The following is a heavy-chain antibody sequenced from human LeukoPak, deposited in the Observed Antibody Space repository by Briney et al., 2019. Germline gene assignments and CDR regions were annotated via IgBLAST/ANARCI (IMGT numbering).Heavy chain of an antibody. D-gene: IGHD5-18*01. CDR3: ARAGTWIQLWFGY. V-gene: IGHV4-34*01. CDR1: GFTFSDYY. J-gene: IGHJ4*02. Sequence: GSLRLSCAASGFTFSDYYMSWIRQPPGKGLEWIGEINHSGSTNYNPSLKSRVTISVDTSKNQFSLKLSSVTAADTAVYYCARAGTWIQLWFGYWGQGTLVTVSS. CDR2: INHSGST.